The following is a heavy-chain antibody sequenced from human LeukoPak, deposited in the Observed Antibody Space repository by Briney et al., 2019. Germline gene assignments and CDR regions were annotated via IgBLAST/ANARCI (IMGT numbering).Heavy chain of an antibody. CDR1: GFTFSNYA. V-gene: IGHV3-23*01. J-gene: IGHJ6*02. CDR2: IGDSGDRT. CDR3: ARSPVLRNTYYSGMDV. D-gene: IGHD3-16*01. Sequence: PGWSLRLSCAASGFTFSNYAMSWVRQAPGKGLEWVSSIGDSGDRTYYADSVKGRFTVSRVNSKNTLYLQMISLRPEDTAVYYCARSPVLRNTYYSGMDVWGQGTTVTVSS.